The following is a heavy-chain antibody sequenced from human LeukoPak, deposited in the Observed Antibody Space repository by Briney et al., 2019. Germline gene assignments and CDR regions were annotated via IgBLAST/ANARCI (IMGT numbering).Heavy chain of an antibody. CDR3: ARGRKGGYSSSWLYWYFDL. CDR2: IYDSGST. CDR1: GGSISSGGYS. Sequence: PSQTLSLTCAVSGGSISSGGYSWSWIRQPPGKGLEWIGCIYDSGSTYYNSSLKSRVTISEDRSKNQFSLKLSSETDADTAVYYCARGRKGGYSSSWLYWYFDLWGRGTLVTVSS. V-gene: IGHV4-30-2*01. J-gene: IGHJ2*01. D-gene: IGHD6-13*01.